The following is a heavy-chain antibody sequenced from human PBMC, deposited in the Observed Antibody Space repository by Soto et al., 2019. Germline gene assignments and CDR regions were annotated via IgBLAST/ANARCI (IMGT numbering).Heavy chain of an antibody. CDR1: GVSISSYY. V-gene: IGHV4-59*08. CDR3: ARRPIVAADYYYMDV. D-gene: IGHD6-13*01. Sequence: QVQLQESGPGLVQPSETLSLTCSVSGVSISSYYWSWIRHPPGKGLEWIGNVFYTGSTSYNPSLESRVTLSLDTSKNQLSLTLDSVTAADTAVYYCARRPIVAADYYYMDVWGKGTTVIVSS. J-gene: IGHJ6*03. CDR2: VFYTGST.